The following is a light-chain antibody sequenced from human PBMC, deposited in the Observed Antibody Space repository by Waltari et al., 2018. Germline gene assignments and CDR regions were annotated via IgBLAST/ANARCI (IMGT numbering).Light chain of an antibody. CDR1: QSLVSSDGNTY. CDR2: KVS. CDR3: MQGAHRPWT. J-gene: IGKJ1*01. Sequence: DVVMTQSPLSLPVTLGQPASISCTSSQSLVSSDGNTYFNWFQQRPGQSPSGLLYKVSNRDAGVPDRFSGSGSGTTFTLRISRVEAEDVGIYYCMQGAHRPWTFGQGTRVEIK. V-gene: IGKV2-30*01.